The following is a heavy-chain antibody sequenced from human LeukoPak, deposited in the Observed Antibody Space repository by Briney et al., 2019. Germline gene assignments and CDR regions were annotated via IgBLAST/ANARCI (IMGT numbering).Heavy chain of an antibody. V-gene: IGHV4-59*01. CDR2: ISYSGST. J-gene: IGHJ5*02. CDR1: GGSISSYY. Sequence: SETLSLTCTVSGGSISSYYWSWIRQPPGKGLGWIGYISYSGSTNFNPSLKRRVTISVDTSKNQFSLKLSSVTAADTAVYYCAREGAAGTNLNWFDPWGQGTLVTVSS. CDR3: AREGAAGTNLNWFDP. D-gene: IGHD1-1*01.